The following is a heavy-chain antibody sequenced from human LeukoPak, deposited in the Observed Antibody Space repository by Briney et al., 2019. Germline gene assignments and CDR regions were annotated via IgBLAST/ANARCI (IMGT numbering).Heavy chain of an antibody. D-gene: IGHD4-17*01. Sequence: GGSLRLSCAASAFSLSDYSLNWVRQAPGKGLEWVSFISSTSSYIYYADSVKGRFTISRDNDKNSLYLQMNSLRGEDTAVYYCARDGDYGDSHVHWYFDLWGRGSLVTVSS. CDR1: AFSLSDYS. CDR3: ARDGDYGDSHVHWYFDL. CDR2: ISSTSSYI. J-gene: IGHJ2*01. V-gene: IGHV3-21*01.